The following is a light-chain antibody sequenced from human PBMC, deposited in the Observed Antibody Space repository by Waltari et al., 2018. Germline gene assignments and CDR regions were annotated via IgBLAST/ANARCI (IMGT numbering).Light chain of an antibody. V-gene: IGKV4-1*01. CDR3: QQYFRGPIS. J-gene: IGKJ3*01. CDR2: WAS. CDR1: QSVIYSATNKND. Sequence: DIVMTQSPDSLTVSLGERATINCKSSQSVIYSATNKNDLAWYQQKPGQPPKLLIYWASTRESGVPDRFSGSGSGTDFTLTISSLQTEDVATYFCQQYFRGPISFGPGTKLEMK.